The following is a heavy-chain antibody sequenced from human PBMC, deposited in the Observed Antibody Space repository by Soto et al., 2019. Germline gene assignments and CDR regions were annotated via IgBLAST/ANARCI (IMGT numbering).Heavy chain of an antibody. CDR2: IGWNSDRI. Sequence: EVQLVESGGGFVQPGRSLRLSCAASGSTSVDYAMHWVRQVPGKGLEWVAGIGWNSDRIDYADSVKGRFTTSRDNARNSLYLQMNSLRPEATALYYCTKDISAGGADIWGQGTMVTVSS. D-gene: IGHD6-25*01. CDR1: GSTSVDYA. CDR3: TKDISAGGADI. J-gene: IGHJ3*02. V-gene: IGHV3-9*02.